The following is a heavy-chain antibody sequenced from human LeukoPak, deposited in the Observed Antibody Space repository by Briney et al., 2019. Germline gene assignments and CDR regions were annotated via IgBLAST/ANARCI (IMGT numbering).Heavy chain of an antibody. CDR1: GYSFIDYS. Sequence: ASVKVSCKASGYSFIDYSMHWVRQAPGQGLEWMGWINRNSGATKYAQKFEGRVTMTRDTSVTTAYMELSSLGSDDTAVYFCARDRGVGATLGHMDVWGQGTPVTVSS. D-gene: IGHD1-26*01. J-gene: IGHJ6*02. V-gene: IGHV1-2*02. CDR2: INRNSGAT. CDR3: ARDRGVGATLGHMDV.